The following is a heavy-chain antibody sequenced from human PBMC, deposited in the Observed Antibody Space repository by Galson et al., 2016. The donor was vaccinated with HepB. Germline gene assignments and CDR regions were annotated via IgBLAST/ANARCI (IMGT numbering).Heavy chain of an antibody. J-gene: IGHJ5*02. D-gene: IGHD2-15*01. CDR2: ISFDETHK. Sequence: SLRLSCAASGFTFTSYGMHWVRQAPGKGLEWVAVISFDETHKYYADTVKGRFTISRDISKNTLYLQMNTLRPEDTAVYYCARDFSYCGGGSCFVSLSLSNHFDLWGQGTLVTVSS. CDR3: ARDFSYCGGGSCFVSLSLSNHFDL. CDR1: GFTFTSYG. V-gene: IGHV3-30*03.